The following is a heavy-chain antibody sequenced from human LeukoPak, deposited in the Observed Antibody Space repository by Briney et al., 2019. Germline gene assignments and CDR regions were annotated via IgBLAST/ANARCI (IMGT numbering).Heavy chain of an antibody. Sequence: RSGGSLRLSCAASGFTFDDYGMSWVRQAPGKGLEWVSGINWNGGSTGYADSVKGRFTISRDNAKNSLYLKMNSLRAEDTALYYCAREGANYAQYYYYYYMDVWGKGTTVTVSS. D-gene: IGHD4/OR15-4a*01. CDR2: INWNGGST. J-gene: IGHJ6*03. CDR3: AREGANYAQYYYYYYMDV. V-gene: IGHV3-20*04. CDR1: GFTFDDYG.